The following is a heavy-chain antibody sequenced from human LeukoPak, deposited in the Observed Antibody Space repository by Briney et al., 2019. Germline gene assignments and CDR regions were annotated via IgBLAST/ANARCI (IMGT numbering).Heavy chain of an antibody. CDR3: TRGPPNWGRSAFDM. J-gene: IGHJ3*02. CDR2: ISSSSTTI. V-gene: IGHV3-48*01. CDR1: GFTFSSYA. D-gene: IGHD7-27*01. Sequence: GGSLRLSCAASGFTFSSYAMSWVRQAPGKGLEWVSYISSSSTTIYYADSVKGRFTISRDNAKNSLYLQMKSLRAEDTAVYYCTRGPPNWGRSAFDMWGQGTMVTVSS.